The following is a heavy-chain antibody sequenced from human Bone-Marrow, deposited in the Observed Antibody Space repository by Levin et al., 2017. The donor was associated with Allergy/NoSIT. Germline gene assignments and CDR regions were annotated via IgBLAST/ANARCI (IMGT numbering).Heavy chain of an antibody. CDR2: IWYDGSNK. CDR1: GFTFSSYG. J-gene: IGHJ6*02. D-gene: IGHD2-21*02. CDR3: ARDDIVVVTAIVPTTYYYYYGMDV. V-gene: IGHV3-33*01. Sequence: GGSLRLSCAASGFTFSSYGMHWVRQAPGKGLEWVAVIWYDGSNKYYADSVKGRFTISRDNSKNTLYLQMNSLRAEDTAVYYCARDDIVVVTAIVPTTYYYYYGMDVWGQGTTVTVSS.